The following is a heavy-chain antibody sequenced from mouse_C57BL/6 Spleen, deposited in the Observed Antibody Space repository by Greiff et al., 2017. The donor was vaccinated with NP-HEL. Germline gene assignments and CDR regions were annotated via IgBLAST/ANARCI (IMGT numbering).Heavy chain of an antibody. D-gene: IGHD1-1*01. CDR1: GYTFTSYW. J-gene: IGHJ2*01. Sequence: QVQLQQPGAELVRPGTSVKLSCKASGYTFTSYWMHWVKQRPGQGLEWIGVIDPSDSYTNYNQKFKGKATLTVDTSSSTAYMQLSSLTSEDSAVYYCVYYGSSGFDYWGQGTTLTVSS. V-gene: IGHV1-59*01. CDR3: VYYGSSGFDY. CDR2: IDPSDSYT.